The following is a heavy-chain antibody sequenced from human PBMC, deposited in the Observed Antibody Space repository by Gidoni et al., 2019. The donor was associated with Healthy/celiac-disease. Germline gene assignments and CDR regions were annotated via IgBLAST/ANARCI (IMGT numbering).Heavy chain of an antibody. Sequence: VPLLESGGGLVQPGGSLRLCCPASGVNFRSYAMSGVSQAPGKGQGWVSAISGSGGSTYYGDPGKFRFTISRDNAKNTRDRKMNSRRAEDTAVDYCSKDRLVYDTPYDYFDYWGQGTLVTVSS. V-gene: IGHV3-23*01. CDR1: GVNFRSYA. CDR2: ISGSGGST. D-gene: IGHD3-22*01. CDR3: SKDRLVYDTPYDYFDY. J-gene: IGHJ4*02.